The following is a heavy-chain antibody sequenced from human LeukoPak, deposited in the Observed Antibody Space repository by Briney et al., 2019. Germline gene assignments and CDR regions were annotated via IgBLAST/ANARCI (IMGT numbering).Heavy chain of an antibody. CDR2: IWNDGSNN. Sequence: GRSLTLSCSASGFTFSSYCMHWVRHAPGKGLEWEAVIWNDGSNNYYADSVKGPFTISRDNSKNTLYLQMNSLRAEDTAVYYCARGAYRRYCSSTSCYGFDYWGQGTLVTVSS. CDR1: GFTFSSYC. CDR3: ARGAYRRYCSSTSCYGFDY. V-gene: IGHV3-33*01. D-gene: IGHD2-2*01. J-gene: IGHJ4*02.